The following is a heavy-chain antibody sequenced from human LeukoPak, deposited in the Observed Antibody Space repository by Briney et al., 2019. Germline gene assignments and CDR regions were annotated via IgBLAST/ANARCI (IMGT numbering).Heavy chain of an antibody. CDR2: INHSGST. V-gene: IGHV4-34*01. CDR3: ARGARGVSYYYGMDV. Sequence: SETLSLACAVYGGSFSGDYWSWIRQPPGKGLEWLGEINHSGSTNYNPSLKSRVTISVDTSKNQFSLKLSSVTAADTAVYYCARGARGVSYYYGMDVWGQGTTVTVSS. D-gene: IGHD2-8*01. CDR1: GGSFSGDY. J-gene: IGHJ6*02.